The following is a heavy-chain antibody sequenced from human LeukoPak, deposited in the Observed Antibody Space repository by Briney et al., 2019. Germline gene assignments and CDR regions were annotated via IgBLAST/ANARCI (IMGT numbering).Heavy chain of an antibody. V-gene: IGHV4-34*01. J-gene: IGHJ4*02. CDR1: GGSFSGYY. Sequence: SETLSLTCAVSGGSFSGYYWSWIRQPPGKGLECIGEINHSGSTNYNPSLKSRVTISVDTSKTQFSLNLSSVTAADTAVYYCARRGYCSSTSCYGFDYWGQGTLVTVSS. CDR3: ARRGYCSSTSCYGFDY. D-gene: IGHD2-2*01. CDR2: INHSGST.